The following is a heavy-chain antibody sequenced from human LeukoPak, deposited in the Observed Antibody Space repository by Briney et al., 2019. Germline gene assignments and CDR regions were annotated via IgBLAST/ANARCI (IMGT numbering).Heavy chain of an antibody. CDR3: ARIHSPYYDSSGYYYLQH. D-gene: IGHD3-22*01. V-gene: IGHV1-2*02. Sequence: ASVKVSCKASGYTFTGYYMHWVRQAPGQGLEWMGWINPNSGGTNCAQKFQGRVTMTRDTSISTAYMELSRLRSDDTAVYYCARIHSPYYDSSGYYYLQHWGQGTLVTVSS. J-gene: IGHJ1*01. CDR2: INPNSGGT. CDR1: GYTFTGYY.